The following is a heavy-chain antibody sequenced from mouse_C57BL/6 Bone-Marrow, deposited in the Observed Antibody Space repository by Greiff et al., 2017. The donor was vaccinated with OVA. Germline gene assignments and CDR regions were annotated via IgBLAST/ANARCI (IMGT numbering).Heavy chain of an antibody. D-gene: IGHD1-1*01. Sequence: EVKLVESGGGLVKPGGSLKLSCAASGFTFSDYGMHWVRQAPEKGLEWVAYISSGSSTIYYADTGTGRFTISRANAKNTLFLQMASLRSEDTAMYYCASKHYYGSSFNYWGQGTTLTVSS. V-gene: IGHV5-17*01. CDR2: ISSGSSTI. CDR3: ASKHYYGSSFNY. J-gene: IGHJ2*01. CDR1: GFTFSDYG.